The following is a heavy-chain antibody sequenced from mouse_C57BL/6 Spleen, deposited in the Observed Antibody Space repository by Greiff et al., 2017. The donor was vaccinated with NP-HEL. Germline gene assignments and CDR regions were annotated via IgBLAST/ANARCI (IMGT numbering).Heavy chain of an antibody. CDR2: INPNNGGT. CDR1: GYTFTDYN. V-gene: IGHV1-22*01. J-gene: IGHJ4*01. D-gene: IGHD4-1*01. CDR3: ARRGWDDYAMDY. Sequence: EVMLVESGPELVKPGASVKMSCKASGYTFTDYNMHWVKQSHGKSLEWIGYINPNNGGTSYNQKFKGKATLTADKSSSTAYMQLSSLTSEDSAVYFCARRGWDDYAMDYWGQGTSVTVSS.